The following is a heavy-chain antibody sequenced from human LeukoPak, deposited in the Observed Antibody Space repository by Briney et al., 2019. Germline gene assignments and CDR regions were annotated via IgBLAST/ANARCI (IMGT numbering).Heavy chain of an antibody. CDR3: ARHVWLQPFDY. D-gene: IGHD3-9*01. CDR2: IYYSGST. Sequence: SETLSLTCSVSGGSMNSYYWSWIRQSPGKGLEWIGYIYYSGSTNYNPSLKSRVTIPVDTSKNQFSLKLSSVTAADTAVYYCARHVWLQPFDYWGQGTLVTVSS. CDR1: GGSMNSYY. V-gene: IGHV4-59*08. J-gene: IGHJ4*02.